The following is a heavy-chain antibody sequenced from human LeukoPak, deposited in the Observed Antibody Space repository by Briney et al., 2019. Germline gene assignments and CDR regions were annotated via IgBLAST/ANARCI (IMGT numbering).Heavy chain of an antibody. CDR1: GFTFSTYG. CDR3: AKAFPLSGSGSYYVSTWFDP. D-gene: IGHD3-10*01. CDR2: IWHDGDRK. Sequence: GGSLRLSCAASGFTFSTYGMHWVRQAPGKGLEWVAIIWHDGDRKYYGDSVKGRFTISRDNSKNMLYLEMNSLRVDDTAVYYCAKAFPLSGSGSYYVSTWFDPWGQGTLVTVSS. V-gene: IGHV3-33*06. J-gene: IGHJ5*02.